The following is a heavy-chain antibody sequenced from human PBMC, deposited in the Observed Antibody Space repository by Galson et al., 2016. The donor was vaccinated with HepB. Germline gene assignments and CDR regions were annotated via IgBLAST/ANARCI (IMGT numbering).Heavy chain of an antibody. J-gene: IGHJ4*02. CDR1: GFTFSSYW. CDR3: ARRMATITSFDY. D-gene: IGHD5-24*01. CDR2: INSDGSST. V-gene: IGHV3-74*01. Sequence: SLRLSCAASGFTFSSYWMHWVRQAPGKGLVWVSRINSDGSSTSYADSVKGRFTISRGNAKNTLYLQMNSLRAEDTAVYYCARRMATITSFDYWGQGTLVTVSS.